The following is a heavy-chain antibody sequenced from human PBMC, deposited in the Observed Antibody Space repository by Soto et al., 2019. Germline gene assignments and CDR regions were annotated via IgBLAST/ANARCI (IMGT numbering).Heavy chain of an antibody. CDR1: GASISSSTSY. V-gene: IGHV4-39*01. Sequence: PEETLCLTCTVSGASISSSTSYWGWIRQPPGKGLEWIGTFFYNGNAFYNPSLQSRVTISVDTSKNQFSLNLASVTAADTAVYYCASRFYYHWSPWGQGTPVTVSS. CDR3: ASRFYYHWSP. J-gene: IGHJ5*02. CDR2: FFYNGNA. D-gene: IGHD3-10*01.